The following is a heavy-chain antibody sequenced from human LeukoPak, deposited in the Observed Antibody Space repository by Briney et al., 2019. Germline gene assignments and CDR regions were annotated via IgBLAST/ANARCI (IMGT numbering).Heavy chain of an antibody. CDR3: TSGSYKDYYYMDV. CDR1: GFTFSSYG. D-gene: IGHD3-10*01. V-gene: IGHV3-30*03. Sequence: GGSLRLSCAASGFTFSSYGMHWVRQAPDKGLEWVAVISYDGSNKYYADSVKGRFTISRDNSKNTLYLQMNSLRAEDTAVYYCTSGSYKDYYYMDVWGKGTTVTVSS. J-gene: IGHJ6*03. CDR2: ISYDGSNK.